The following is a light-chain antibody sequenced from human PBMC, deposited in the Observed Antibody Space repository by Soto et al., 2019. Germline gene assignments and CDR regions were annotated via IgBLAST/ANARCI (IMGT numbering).Light chain of an antibody. Sequence: EKVMTQSPAALSVSPGERATLSCRASQSVNSNLAWYQQKPGQAPRLLLYGASTRATGVPARFSGSASGTEFTLTISSQQAEDSAVYYCQQYNDWPLTFGGGTKVEIK. CDR1: QSVNSN. CDR2: GAS. J-gene: IGKJ4*01. V-gene: IGKV3-15*01. CDR3: QQYNDWPLT.